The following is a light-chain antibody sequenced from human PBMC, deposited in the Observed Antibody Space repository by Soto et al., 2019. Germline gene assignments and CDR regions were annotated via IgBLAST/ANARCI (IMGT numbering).Light chain of an antibody. CDR2: DAS. Sequence: EVGLTQSPATVSLSPGERATLSCRASQFVASNSLAWYQQKPGQAPRVVIYDASKRATGIPDRFSGSGSGTDFTLTISRLEPEGFGVYDCEHYGSSTRTFGQGTKLEIK. V-gene: IGKV3-20*01. J-gene: IGKJ2*01. CDR1: QFVASNS. CDR3: EHYGSSTRT.